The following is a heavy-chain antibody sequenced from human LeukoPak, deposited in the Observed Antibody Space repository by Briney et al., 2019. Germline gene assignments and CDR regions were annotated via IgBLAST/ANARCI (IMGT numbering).Heavy chain of an antibody. Sequence: PGGSLRLSCAASGFTVSSNYMSWVRQAPGKGLEWVSVIYSGGSAYYADSVKGRFTISRDNSKNTLYLQMNSLRAEDTAVYYCAKAPVDSSGYYYTFYFDYWGQGTLVTVSS. CDR2: IYSGGSA. V-gene: IGHV3-66*01. CDR3: AKAPVDSSGYYYTFYFDY. D-gene: IGHD3-22*01. CDR1: GFTVSSNY. J-gene: IGHJ4*02.